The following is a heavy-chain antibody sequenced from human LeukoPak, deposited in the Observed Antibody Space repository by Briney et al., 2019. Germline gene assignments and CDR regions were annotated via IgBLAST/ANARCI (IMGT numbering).Heavy chain of an antibody. Sequence: SVEVSCKASGGTFSSYAISWVRQAPGQGLEWMGGIIPIFGTANYAQKFQGRVTITADESTSTAYMELSSLRSEDTAVYYCARAKTDSSSRYLIDYWGQGTLVTVSS. D-gene: IGHD6-13*01. CDR1: GGTFSSYA. CDR3: ARAKTDSSSRYLIDY. V-gene: IGHV1-69*13. CDR2: IIPIFGTA. J-gene: IGHJ4*02.